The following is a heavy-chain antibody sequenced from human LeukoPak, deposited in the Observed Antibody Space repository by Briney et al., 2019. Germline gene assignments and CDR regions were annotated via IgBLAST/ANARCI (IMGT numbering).Heavy chain of an antibody. V-gene: IGHV1-3*01. CDR2: INVGNGNT. D-gene: IGHD3-3*01. CDR1: GYTFTSYT. Sequence: ASVKVSCTASGYTFTSYTMHWVRQAPRQRLEWMGWINVGNGNTKYSPNFQGRVTITRDTSASTAYMELSSLRSEDTAVYYCAAAYFDFWSGSREIDHWGQGTLVTVSS. J-gene: IGHJ4*02. CDR3: AAAYFDFWSGSREIDH.